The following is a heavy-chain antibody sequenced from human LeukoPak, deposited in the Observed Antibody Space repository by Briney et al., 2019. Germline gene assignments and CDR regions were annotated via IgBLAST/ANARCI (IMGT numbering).Heavy chain of an antibody. Sequence: GGSLRLSCAASGVTVSSSYMSWVRQAPGQGLEWVSIMYSGDATDYADSVKGRFTISRDNSKNTLYLQMNSPRAEDTAVYYCARDPSPFYGDYGYWGQGTLVIVSS. CDR1: GVTVSSSY. D-gene: IGHD4-17*01. V-gene: IGHV3-66*01. CDR3: ARDPSPFYGDYGY. J-gene: IGHJ4*02. CDR2: MYSGDAT.